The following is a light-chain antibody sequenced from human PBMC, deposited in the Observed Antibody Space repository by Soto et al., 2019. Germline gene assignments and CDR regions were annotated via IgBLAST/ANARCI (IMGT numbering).Light chain of an antibody. J-gene: IGLJ1*01. CDR3: SSYTSSSTYV. CDR1: SSDVGGY. V-gene: IGLV2-14*01. Sequence: QSVLTQPASVSGSPGQSITISCTGTSSDVGGYVSWYQQYPGKVPKLMIYDVSYRPSGVSNRFSGSKSGNTASLTTSGLQAEDEADYYCSSYTSSSTYVFGTGTKVTVL. CDR2: DVS.